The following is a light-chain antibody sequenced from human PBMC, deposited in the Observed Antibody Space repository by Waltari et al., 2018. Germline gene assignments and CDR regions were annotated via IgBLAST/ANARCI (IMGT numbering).Light chain of an antibody. CDR3: QQYDSWPPGIT. J-gene: IGKJ4*01. V-gene: IGKV3-15*01. Sequence: EIVMTQSPATLSVSPGERATLFCRDSQSVRSNLAWYQQKPGQAPRLLIYGASTRATGVPARFSGSGSGTEFTLTISSLQSEDFAVYYCQQYDSWPPGITFGGGTKVEIK. CDR1: QSVRSN. CDR2: GAS.